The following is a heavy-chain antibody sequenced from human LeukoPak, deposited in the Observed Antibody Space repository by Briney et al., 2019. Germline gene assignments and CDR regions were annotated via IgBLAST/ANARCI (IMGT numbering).Heavy chain of an antibody. D-gene: IGHD5-18*01. J-gene: IGHJ4*02. CDR2: IYTSGST. Sequence: SETLSLTCTVSGGSISSYYWSWIRQPAGKGLEWIGRIYTSGSTSYNPSLKSRVTISVDTSKNQFSLKLSSVTAADTAVYYCARDGYSYGWRIRSSYFDYWGQGTLVTVSS. CDR3: ARDGYSYGWRIRSSYFDY. CDR1: GGSISSYY. V-gene: IGHV4-4*07.